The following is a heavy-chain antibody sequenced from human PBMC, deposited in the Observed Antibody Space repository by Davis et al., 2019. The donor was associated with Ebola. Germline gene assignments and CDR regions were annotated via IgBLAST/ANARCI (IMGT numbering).Heavy chain of an antibody. V-gene: IGHV3-33*01. CDR2: IWYDGSNK. D-gene: IGHD6-19*01. Sequence: PGGSLRLSCAASGFTFSSYGMHWVRQAPGKGLEWVAVIWYDGSNKYYADSVKGRFTISRDNSKNTLYLQMNSLRAEDTAVYYCARDEAVAGRGPPLYGMDVWGQGTTVTVSS. J-gene: IGHJ6*02. CDR3: ARDEAVAGRGPPLYGMDV. CDR1: GFTFSSYG.